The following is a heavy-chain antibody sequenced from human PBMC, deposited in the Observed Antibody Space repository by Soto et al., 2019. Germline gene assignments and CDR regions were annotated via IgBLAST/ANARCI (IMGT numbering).Heavy chain of an antibody. Sequence: SETLSLTCAVSGGSISSGGYSWSWIRQPPGKGLEWIGYIYHSGSTYCNPSLKSRVTISVDRSKNQFSLKLSSVTAADTAVYYCARHLTNDCNGGSCYSGDFAYWGQGTLVTVSS. V-gene: IGHV4-30-2*01. CDR1: GGSISSGGYS. CDR2: IYHSGST. CDR3: ARHLTNDCNGGSCYSGDFAY. D-gene: IGHD2-15*01. J-gene: IGHJ4*02.